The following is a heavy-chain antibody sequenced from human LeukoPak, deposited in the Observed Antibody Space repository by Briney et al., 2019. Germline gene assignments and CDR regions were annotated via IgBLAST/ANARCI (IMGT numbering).Heavy chain of an antibody. V-gene: IGHV1-8*01. D-gene: IGHD5-12*01. CDR1: GYTFTSYD. J-gene: IGHJ6*03. Sequence: ASVKVSCKASGYTFTSYDINWVRQATGQGLEWMGWMNPNSGNTGYAQKFQGRVTMTRNTSISTAYMELSGLRSEDTAVYFCATHSPEWRYSGYYNFYYMDVWGKGTTVTVSS. CDR2: MNPNSGNT. CDR3: ATHSPEWRYSGYYNFYYMDV.